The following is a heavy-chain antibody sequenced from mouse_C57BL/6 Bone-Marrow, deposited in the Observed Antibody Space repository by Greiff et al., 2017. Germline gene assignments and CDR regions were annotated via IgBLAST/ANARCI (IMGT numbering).Heavy chain of an antibody. D-gene: IGHD2-3*01. CDR2: IWSGGST. CDR1: GFSLTSYG. J-gene: IGHJ4*01. CDR3: ARKGWLIRENTMDD. Sequence: VQLQQSGPGLVQPSQSLSITCTVSGFSLTSYGVHWVRQSPGKGLEWLGVIWSGGSTDYNAALISRLSISKDNSKSQVFFKMNSLQADDTAIYYCARKGWLIRENTMDDWGQGTSVTVSS. V-gene: IGHV2-2*01.